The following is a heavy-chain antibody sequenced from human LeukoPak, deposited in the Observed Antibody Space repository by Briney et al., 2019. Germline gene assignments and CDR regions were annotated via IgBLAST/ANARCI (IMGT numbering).Heavy chain of an antibody. D-gene: IGHD6-6*01. CDR2: IYTSGST. CDR3: ARVGGLAARPYTYYYYYYMDV. Sequence: SETLSLTCTVSGGSISSYYWSWIRQPAGKGLEWIGRIYTSGSTNYNPSLKSRVTMSVDTSKNQFSLKLSSVTAADTAVYYCARVGGLAARPYTYYYYYYMDVWGKGTTVTVSS. CDR1: GGSISSYY. J-gene: IGHJ6*03. V-gene: IGHV4-4*07.